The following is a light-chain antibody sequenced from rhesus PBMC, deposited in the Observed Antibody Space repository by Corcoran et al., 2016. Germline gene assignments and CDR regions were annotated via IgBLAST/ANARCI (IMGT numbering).Light chain of an antibody. V-gene: IGKV3-35*02. J-gene: IGKJ3*01. CDR2: YTS. Sequence: ETVMMQSPATLFLSPGERATLSCRASQSVGSTLAWYQQKPGQAPRLLIYYTSNRATGIPNRFSGSGSGTEFTLTISGLGPEDVEVYYCQKYSDWPFTFGPGTKLDI. CDR3: QKYSDWPFT. CDR1: QSVGST.